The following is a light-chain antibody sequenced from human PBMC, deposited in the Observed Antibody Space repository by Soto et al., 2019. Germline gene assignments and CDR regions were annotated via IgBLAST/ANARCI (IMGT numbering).Light chain of an antibody. CDR2: GAS. CDR1: QSVSSN. V-gene: IGKV3-15*01. CDR3: QQDNNSPPWT. Sequence: EIAMKQSPATLSVSPRERATLSCRASQSVSSNLAWYQQKPGQAPRLLIYGASTRATGIPARFSGSGSGTEFSLTISSLQSEDFAVYYCQQDNNSPPWTFGQGTKVEIK. J-gene: IGKJ1*01.